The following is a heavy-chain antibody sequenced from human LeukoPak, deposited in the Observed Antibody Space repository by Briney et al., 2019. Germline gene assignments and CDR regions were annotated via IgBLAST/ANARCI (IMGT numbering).Heavy chain of an antibody. Sequence: GGSLRLSCAASGFTFSSYAMSWVRQAPGKGLEWVSAISGSGGSTYYADSVKGRFTISRDNSKNTLYLQMNSLRAEDTAVYYCARGTTVVNYYFDYWGQGTLVTVSS. CDR1: GFTFSSYA. CDR2: ISGSGGST. J-gene: IGHJ4*02. V-gene: IGHV3-23*01. D-gene: IGHD4-23*01. CDR3: ARGTTVVNYYFDY.